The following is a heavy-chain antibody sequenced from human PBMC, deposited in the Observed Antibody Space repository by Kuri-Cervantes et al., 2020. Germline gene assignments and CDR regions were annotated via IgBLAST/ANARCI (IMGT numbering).Heavy chain of an antibody. J-gene: IGHJ4*02. CDR1: GFTVSSNY. Sequence: GGSLRPSCAASGFTVSSNYMSWVRQVRQGPGKGLEWVSFINADGSTYYADSVKGRFTTSRDSSKNTLHLQMNSLRVEDTAMYYCTLGTSGWHAHWGQGTLVTVSS. CDR2: INADGST. D-gene: IGHD6-19*01. CDR3: TLGTSGWHAH. V-gene: IGHV3-53*01.